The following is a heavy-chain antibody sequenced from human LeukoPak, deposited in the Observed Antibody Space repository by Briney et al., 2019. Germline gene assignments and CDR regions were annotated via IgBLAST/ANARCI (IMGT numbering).Heavy chain of an antibody. J-gene: IGHJ4*02. CDR3: ARTCSSTSCYYDY. V-gene: IGHV4-34*01. CDR1: GGSFSGYY. CDR2: INHSGST. Sequence: SETLSLTRAVYGGSFSGYYWSWIRQPPGKGLEWIGEINHSGSTNYNPSLKSRVTISVDTSKNQFSLKLSSVTAADTAVYYCARTCSSTSCYYDYWGQGTLVTVSS. D-gene: IGHD2-2*01.